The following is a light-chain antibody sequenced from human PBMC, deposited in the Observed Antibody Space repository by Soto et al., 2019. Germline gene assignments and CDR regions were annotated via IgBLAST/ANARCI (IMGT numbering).Light chain of an antibody. J-gene: IGKJ5*01. Sequence: DIQMTQSPSALSASVGDRVTITCRPSQSINKYLNWYHQKPGKAPKLLIYAASNLQSGVPSRFSGSGSGTSFTLTISSLQPEDFAVYYCQQCTNWPPITFGQGTRLEIK. V-gene: IGKV1-39*01. CDR2: AAS. CDR3: QQCTNWPPIT. CDR1: QSINKY.